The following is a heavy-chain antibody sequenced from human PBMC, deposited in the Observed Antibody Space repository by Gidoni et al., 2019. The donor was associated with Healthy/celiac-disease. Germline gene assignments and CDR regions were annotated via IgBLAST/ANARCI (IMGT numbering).Heavy chain of an antibody. CDR1: GFTFSSYG. J-gene: IGHJ6*02. D-gene: IGHD1-26*01. V-gene: IGHV3-30*18. CDR2: ISYDGSNK. Sequence: QVQLVESGGGVVQPGRSLRLSCAASGFTFSSYGMHWVRQAPGKGLEWVAVISYDGSNKYYADSVKGRFTISRDNSKNTLYLQMNSLRAEDTAVYYCAKSGGGAQVYGMDVWGQGTTVTVSS. CDR3: AKSGGGAQVYGMDV.